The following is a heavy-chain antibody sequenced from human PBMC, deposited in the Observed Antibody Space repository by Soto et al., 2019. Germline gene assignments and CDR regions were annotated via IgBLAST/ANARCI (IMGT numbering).Heavy chain of an antibody. CDR2: INDRGST. Sequence: QVQLQQWGTGLLKPSETLSLTCAVYGGSFSGSYWSWIRQPPGKGLEWIGEINDRGSTNYNPSLKSRVTISVHTSKNQFTLKLSSVTAADTAVYYCASGRRTENYWGQGALVTVSS. CDR3: ASGRRTENY. V-gene: IGHV4-34*01. CDR1: GGSFSGSY. J-gene: IGHJ4*02.